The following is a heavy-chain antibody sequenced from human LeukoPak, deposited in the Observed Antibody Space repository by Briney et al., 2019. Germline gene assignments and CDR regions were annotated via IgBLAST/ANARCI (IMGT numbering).Heavy chain of an antibody. J-gene: IGHJ4*02. V-gene: IGHV3-48*03. CDR3: ARETGTADAFDY. CDR1: GFTFSSYE. CDR2: ISSSGSTI. Sequence: GGSLRLSCAASGFTFSSYELNWVRQAPGKGLEWVSYISSSGSTIYYADSVRGRFTISRDNAKNSLYLQMNSLRDEDTAVYYCARETGTADAFDYWGQGTLVTVSS.